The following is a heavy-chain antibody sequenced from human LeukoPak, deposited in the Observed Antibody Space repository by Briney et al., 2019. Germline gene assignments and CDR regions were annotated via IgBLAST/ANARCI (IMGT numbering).Heavy chain of an antibody. J-gene: IGHJ6*02. Sequence: SETLSLTCAVYGGSFSGYYWSWIRQPPGKGLEWIGEINHSGSTNYNPSLKSRVTISVDTSKNQFSLQLNSVTPEDTAVYYCARDLEEEGAVGSGYYYGMDVWGQGTTVTVSS. CDR1: GGSFSGYY. D-gene: IGHD1-1*01. V-gene: IGHV4-34*01. CDR3: ARDLEEEGAVGSGYYYGMDV. CDR2: INHSGST.